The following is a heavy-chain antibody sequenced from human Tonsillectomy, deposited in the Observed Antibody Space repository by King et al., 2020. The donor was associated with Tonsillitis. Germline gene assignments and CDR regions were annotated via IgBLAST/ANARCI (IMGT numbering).Heavy chain of an antibody. V-gene: IGHV3-23*04. CDR2: ISGSGGST. J-gene: IGHJ5*02. D-gene: IGHD3-22*01. Sequence: VQLVESGGGLVQPGGSLRLSCAASGFTFSSYAMSWVRQSPGKGLEWVSAISGSGGSTYYADSVKGRFTISRDNSKHTLYLQMNSLRAEDTAVYYCAKDAYYYDSSGYYYFWFDPWGQGTLVTVSS. CDR1: GFTFSSYA. CDR3: AKDAYYYDSSGYYYFWFDP.